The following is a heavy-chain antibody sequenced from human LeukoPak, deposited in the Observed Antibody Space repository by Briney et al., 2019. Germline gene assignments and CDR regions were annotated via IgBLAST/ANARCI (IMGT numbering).Heavy chain of an antibody. Sequence: GASVKVSCKASGYIFTSYDINWVRQATGQGLEWMGWMNPNSGNTGYAQKFQGRVTMTRNTSISTAYMELSSLRSEDTAVYYCARADDTMVRGVIIYYMDVWGKGTTVTVSS. CDR3: ARADDTMVRGVIIYYMDV. J-gene: IGHJ6*03. V-gene: IGHV1-8*01. CDR2: MNPNSGNT. D-gene: IGHD3-10*01. CDR1: GYIFTSYD.